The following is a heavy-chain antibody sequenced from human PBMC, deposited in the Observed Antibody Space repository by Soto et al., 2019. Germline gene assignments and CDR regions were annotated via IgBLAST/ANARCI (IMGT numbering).Heavy chain of an antibody. CDR3: ARRIPFGYGMDV. CDR2: INSNGGNT. CDR1: GFTFSSYA. J-gene: IGHJ6*02. D-gene: IGHD2-21*01. Sequence: EVQLVESGGGLVQPGGSLRLSCAASGFTFSSYAMHWVRQAPGKRLEYVSVINSNGGNTDYASSVKGRFTISRDNSKNSLYLQMGSLRAEDMAVNYCARRIPFGYGMDVWGQGTTVTVSS. V-gene: IGHV3-64*01.